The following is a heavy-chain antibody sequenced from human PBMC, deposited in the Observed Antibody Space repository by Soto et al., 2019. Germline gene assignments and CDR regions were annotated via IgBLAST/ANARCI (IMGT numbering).Heavy chain of an antibody. CDR3: ARSLALAVAASNNYLDP. V-gene: IGHV1-18*04. Sequence: QVQLVQSGTEVKKPGASVKVSCKASGYEFTNYGISWVRQAPGQGLEWMGWISAYNGNTKYEQTLQGRITMSTDTSTGTAVMELRRLRSDDTALYYCARSLALAVAASNNYLDPWGQGTLVIVSS. CDR1: GYEFTNYG. D-gene: IGHD2-15*01. CDR2: ISAYNGNT. J-gene: IGHJ5*02.